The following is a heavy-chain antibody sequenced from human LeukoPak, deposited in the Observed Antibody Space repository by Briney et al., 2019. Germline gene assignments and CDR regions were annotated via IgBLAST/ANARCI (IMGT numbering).Heavy chain of an antibody. V-gene: IGHV3-15*01. CDR3: TTFRRGPTYYYDSSGYYDGY. CDR1: GFTFSSYW. J-gene: IGHJ4*02. Sequence: GGSLRLSCAASGFTFSSYWMSWVRQAPGKGLEWVGRIKSKTDGGTTDYAAPVKGRFTISRDDSKNTLYLQMNSLKTEDTAVYYCTTFRRGPTYYYDSSGYYDGYWGQGTLVTVSS. CDR2: IKSKTDGGTT. D-gene: IGHD3-22*01.